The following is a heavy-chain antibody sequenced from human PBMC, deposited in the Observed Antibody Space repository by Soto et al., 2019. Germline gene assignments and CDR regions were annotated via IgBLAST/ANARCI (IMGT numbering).Heavy chain of an antibody. Sequence: HPGGSLRLSCAASGFTFSSYGMHWVRQAPGKGLEWVAVISYDENYKHYADSVKGRFTISRDNSKNTLYLQMNSLRAEDTAVYYCAKEDSSGWDYYFDYWGQGTLVTVSS. J-gene: IGHJ4*02. CDR1: GFTFSSYG. CDR3: AKEDSSGWDYYFDY. D-gene: IGHD6-19*01. CDR2: ISYDENYK. V-gene: IGHV3-30*18.